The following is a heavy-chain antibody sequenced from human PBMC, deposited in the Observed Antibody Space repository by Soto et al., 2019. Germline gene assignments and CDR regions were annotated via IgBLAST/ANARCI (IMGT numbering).Heavy chain of an antibody. CDR3: ARGGGITMIVVVIKPFDY. CDR2: INHSGST. Sequence: QVQLQQWGAGLLKPSETLSLTCAVYGGSFSGYYWSWIRQPPGKGLEWIGEINHSGSTNYNPSLKSRVTISVDTSKNQFSLKLSSVTAADTAVYYCARGGGITMIVVVIKPFDYWGQGTLVTVSS. J-gene: IGHJ4*02. CDR1: GGSFSGYY. D-gene: IGHD3-22*01. V-gene: IGHV4-34*01.